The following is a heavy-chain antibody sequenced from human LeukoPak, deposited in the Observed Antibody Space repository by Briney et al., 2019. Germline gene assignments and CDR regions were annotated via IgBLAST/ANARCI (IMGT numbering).Heavy chain of an antibody. CDR2: ISAYNGNT. CDR1: GYTFTSYG. Sequence: ASVKLSCKASGYTFTSYGIRWVRQAPGQGLEWMGWISAYNGNTNYAQKLQGRVTMTTDTSTSTAYMELRSLRSDDTAVYYCARGSIGPVGLWFGELPYYYYGMDVWGQGTTVTVSS. J-gene: IGHJ6*02. D-gene: IGHD3-10*01. V-gene: IGHV1-18*01. CDR3: ARGSIGPVGLWFGELPYYYYGMDV.